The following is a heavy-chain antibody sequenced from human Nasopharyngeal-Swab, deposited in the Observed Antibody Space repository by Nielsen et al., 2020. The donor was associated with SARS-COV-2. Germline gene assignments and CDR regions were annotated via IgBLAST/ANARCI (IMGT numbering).Heavy chain of an antibody. CDR3: ARGFRHYYGSGSDRFDY. J-gene: IGHJ4*02. CDR2: INHSGST. CDR1: GESFSGYY. V-gene: IGHV4-34*01. Sequence: SETLSLTCAVYGESFSGYYWSWIRQPPGKGLEWIGEINHSGSTNYNPSLKSRVAISVDTSKNQFYLKLRSVTAADTAVYYCARGFRHYYGSGSDRFDYWGQGTLVTVSS. D-gene: IGHD3-10*01.